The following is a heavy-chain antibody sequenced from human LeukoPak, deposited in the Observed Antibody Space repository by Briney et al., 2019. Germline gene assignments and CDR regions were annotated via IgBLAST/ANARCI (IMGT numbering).Heavy chain of an antibody. J-gene: IGHJ4*02. CDR1: GYTFTGYY. V-gene: IGHV1-2*02. Sequence: GASVKVSCKASGYTFTGYYMHWVRQAPGQGLEWMGWINPNSGGTNYAQKFQGRVTMTRDTSISTAYMELSRLRSDDTAVYYCARARIPIVVVVAASNGLFDYWGQGTLVTVSS. D-gene: IGHD2-15*01. CDR2: INPNSGGT. CDR3: ARARIPIVVVVAASNGLFDY.